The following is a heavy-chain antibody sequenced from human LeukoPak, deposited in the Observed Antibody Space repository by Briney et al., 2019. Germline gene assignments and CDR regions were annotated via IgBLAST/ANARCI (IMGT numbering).Heavy chain of an antibody. D-gene: IGHD5-18*01. CDR1: GFTFSSYS. J-gene: IGHJ6*02. CDR3: ARDVAYSYGYASKSRYYYGMDV. Sequence: GGSLRLSCAASGFTFSSYSMNWVRQAPGKGLEWVSSISSSSSYIYYADSVKGRFTISRDNAKNSLYLQMNSLSAEDTAVYYCARDVAYSYGYASKSRYYYGMDVWGQGTTVTVSS. V-gene: IGHV3-21*01. CDR2: ISSSSSYI.